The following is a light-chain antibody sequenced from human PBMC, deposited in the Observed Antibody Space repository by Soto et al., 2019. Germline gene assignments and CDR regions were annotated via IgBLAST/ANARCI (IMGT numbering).Light chain of an antibody. CDR1: SSDIGAYDY. V-gene: IGLV2-14*01. CDR2: EVN. CDR3: FSFTTTSPHV. Sequence: QSALTQPASLSGSPGQSITISCTGTSSDIGAYDYVSWFQQHPGKAPKLMISEVNNRPSGVSNRFSGSKTGNTAYLTISGLQVEDEDEYFCFSFTTTSPHVFGTGTKLTVL. J-gene: IGLJ1*01.